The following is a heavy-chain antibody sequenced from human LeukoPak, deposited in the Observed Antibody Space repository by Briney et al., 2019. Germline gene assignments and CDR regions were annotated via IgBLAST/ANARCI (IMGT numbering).Heavy chain of an antibody. J-gene: IGHJ4*02. V-gene: IGHV3-30*01. CDR3: ARDGYYYGSGSYSPLDY. CDR2: ISYDGSNK. CDR1: GFTFSSYA. D-gene: IGHD3-10*01. Sequence: PGGSLRLSCAASGFTFSSYAMHWVRQALGKGLEWVAVISYDGSNKYYADSVKGRFTISRDNSKNTLYLQMNSLRAEDTAVYYCARDGYYYGSGSYSPLDYWGQGTLVTVSS.